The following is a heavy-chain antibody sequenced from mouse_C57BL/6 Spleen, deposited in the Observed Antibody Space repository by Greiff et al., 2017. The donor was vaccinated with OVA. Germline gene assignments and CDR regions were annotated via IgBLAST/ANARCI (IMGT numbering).Heavy chain of an antibody. CDR3: TRDGSSYGWFAY. Sequence: QVQLKESGAELVRPGASVTLSCKASGYTFTDYEMHWVKQTPVHGLEWIGAIDPETGGTAYNQKFKGKAILTADKSSSTAYMELRSLTSEDSAVYYCTRDGSSYGWFAYWGQGTLVTVSA. CDR2: IDPETGGT. D-gene: IGHD1-1*01. CDR1: GYTFTDYE. V-gene: IGHV1-15*01. J-gene: IGHJ3*01.